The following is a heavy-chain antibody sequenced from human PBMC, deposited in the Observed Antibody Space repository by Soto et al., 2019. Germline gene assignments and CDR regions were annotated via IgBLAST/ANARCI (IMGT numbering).Heavy chain of an antibody. D-gene: IGHD2-21*01. CDR2: IYYGGTT. J-gene: IGHJ4*02. V-gene: IGHV4-31*03. CDR1: GGSVNSGGSY. Sequence: QVQLQESGPGLVKPSETLSLTCTVSGGSVNSGGSYWSWIRQYPGKGLEWIGSIYYGGTTFYSPSLNRRVSKSLDTSKNQFSLNLASVTAADTAVYYCARVSDTCGARRFDYWGQGTLVTVSS. CDR3: ARVSDTCGARRFDY.